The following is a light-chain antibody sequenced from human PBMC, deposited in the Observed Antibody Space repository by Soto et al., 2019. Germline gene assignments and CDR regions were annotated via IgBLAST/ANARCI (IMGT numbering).Light chain of an antibody. CDR2: WAS. Sequence: DIVMTQSPDSLAVSLGERATINCKSSQSVLYSSNNKNYLAWYQQKPGQPPKLLIYWASTRKSGVPDRFSGSGSGTDFTLTITRLQAEDVAVYYCQQYYTTPWTFGQGTKVEIK. J-gene: IGKJ1*01. CDR3: QQYYTTPWT. V-gene: IGKV4-1*01. CDR1: QSVLYSSNNKNY.